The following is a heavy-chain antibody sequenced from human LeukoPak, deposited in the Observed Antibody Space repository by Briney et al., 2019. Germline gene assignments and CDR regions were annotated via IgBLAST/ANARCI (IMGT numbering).Heavy chain of an antibody. D-gene: IGHD2-21*01. J-gene: IGHJ4*02. CDR2: ISSSSTSI. V-gene: IGHV3-21*03. Sequence: GGSLRLSCAASGFTFSDYTMNWVRQAPGKGLEWVSSISSSSTSIYYADSVKGRFTISRDNAKNSLYLQMNGLRAEDTAMYYCARDFAVMAYWGQGTLVTVSS. CDR1: GFTFSDYT. CDR3: ARDFAVMAY.